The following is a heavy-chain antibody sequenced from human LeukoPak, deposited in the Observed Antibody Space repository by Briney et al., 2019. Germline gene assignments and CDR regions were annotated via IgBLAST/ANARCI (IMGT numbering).Heavy chain of an antibody. CDR1: GFTFSSYS. J-gene: IGHJ3*02. V-gene: IGHV3-21*01. Sequence: GGSLRLSCAASGFTFSSYSMNWLRQVPGKGLEWVSSITTSSSYIYYADSVRGRFTISRDNAKNSLYLQMNSLRAEDTAVYYCARDRFYYYDSSGSGAFDIWGQGTMVTVSS. CDR2: ITTSSSYI. D-gene: IGHD3-22*01. CDR3: ARDRFYYYDSSGSGAFDI.